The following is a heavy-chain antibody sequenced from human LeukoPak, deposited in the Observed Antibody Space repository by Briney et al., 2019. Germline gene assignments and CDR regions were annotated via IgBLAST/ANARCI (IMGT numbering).Heavy chain of an antibody. CDR3: AREGDYRGSGGGMDV. D-gene: IGHD3-10*01. V-gene: IGHV3-23*01. CDR2: ISGSGGST. J-gene: IGHJ6*02. Sequence: GGSLRLSCAASGFTFSSYAMSWVRQAPGKGLEWVSAISGSGGSTYYADSVKGRFTISRDNSKNTLYLQMNSLRAEDTAVYYCAREGDYRGSGGGMDVWGQGTTVTVSS. CDR1: GFTFSSYA.